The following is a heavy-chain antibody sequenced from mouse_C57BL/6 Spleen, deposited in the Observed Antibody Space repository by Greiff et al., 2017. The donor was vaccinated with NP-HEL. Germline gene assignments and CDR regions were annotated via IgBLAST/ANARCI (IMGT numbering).Heavy chain of an antibody. J-gene: IGHJ2*01. CDR3: ARLYDYLYYFDY. V-gene: IGHV1-82*01. D-gene: IGHD2-4*01. Sequence: QVQLQQSGPELVKPGASVKISCKASGYAFSSSWMNWVKQRPGKGLEWIGRIYPGDGDTNYNGKFKGKATLTADKSSSTAYMQLSSLTSEDSAVYFCARLYDYLYYFDYWGQGTTLTVSS. CDR2: IYPGDGDT. CDR1: GYAFSSSW.